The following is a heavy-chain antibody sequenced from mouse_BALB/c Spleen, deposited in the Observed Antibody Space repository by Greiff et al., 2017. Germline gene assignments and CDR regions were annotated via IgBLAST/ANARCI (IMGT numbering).Heavy chain of an antibody. CDR2: INPSNGGT. CDR1: GYTFTSYY. J-gene: IGHJ3*01. CDR3: TREGTWFAY. D-gene: IGHD3-3*01. V-gene: IGHV1S81*02. Sequence: VQLQQSGAELVKPGASVKLSCKASGYTFTSYYMYWVKQRPGQGLEWIGGINPSNGGTNFNEKFKSKATLTVDKSSSTAYMQLSSLTSEDSAVYYCTREGTWFAYWGQGTLVTVSA.